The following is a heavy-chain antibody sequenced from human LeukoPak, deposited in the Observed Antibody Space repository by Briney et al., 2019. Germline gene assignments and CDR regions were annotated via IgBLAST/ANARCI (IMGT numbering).Heavy chain of an antibody. CDR3: AKAFYQENYGSGSYYNN. Sequence: PGGSLRLSCAASGFTFDDYAMHWVRQAPGKGLEWVSGISWNSGSIGYADSVKGRLTISRDNAKNSLYLQMNSLRAEDTALYYCAKAFYQENYGSGSYYNNWGQGTLVTVSS. J-gene: IGHJ4*02. V-gene: IGHV3-9*01. CDR2: ISWNSGSI. D-gene: IGHD3-10*01. CDR1: GFTFDDYA.